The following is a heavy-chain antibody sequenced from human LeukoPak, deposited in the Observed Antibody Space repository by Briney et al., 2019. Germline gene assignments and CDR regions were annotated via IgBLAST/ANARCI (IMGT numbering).Heavy chain of an antibody. CDR3: ARIGYSSSSLDS. D-gene: IGHD6-6*01. Sequence: GGSLRLSCAASGFTFSNYWMTWVRQTPGKGLEWVANINQDGSVKYYVDSAKGRFTISRDNAKNSLFLQMNSLRAEDTAVYYCARIGYSSSSLDSWGQGTLVTVSS. V-gene: IGHV3-7*01. CDR2: INQDGSVK. J-gene: IGHJ4*02. CDR1: GFTFSNYW.